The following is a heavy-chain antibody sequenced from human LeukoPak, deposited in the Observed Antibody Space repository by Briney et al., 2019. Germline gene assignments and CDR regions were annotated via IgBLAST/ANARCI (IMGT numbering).Heavy chain of an antibody. Sequence: SVKVSCKASGGTFSSYAISWVRQAPGQGLEWMGRIIPILGIANYAQKFQGRVTITADKSTSTAYMELSSLRSEDTAAYYCARSPEAAKNFDYWGQGTLVTVSS. CDR3: ARSPEAAKNFDY. V-gene: IGHV1-69*04. CDR1: GGTFSSYA. J-gene: IGHJ4*02. CDR2: IIPILGIA.